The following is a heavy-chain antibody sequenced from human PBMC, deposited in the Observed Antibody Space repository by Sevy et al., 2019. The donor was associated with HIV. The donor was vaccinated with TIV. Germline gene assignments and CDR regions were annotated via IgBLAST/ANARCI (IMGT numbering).Heavy chain of an antibody. CDR3: ARGMITFGGVIKSFDY. CDR1: GGTFSSYA. CDR2: IIPIFGTA. J-gene: IGHJ4*02. Sequence: ASVKVSCKASGGTFSSYAISWVRQAPGQGLEWMGGIIPIFGTANYAQKFQGRVTITADESTSTAYMELSSLRSEDTAVYDCARGMITFGGVIKSFDYWGQGTLVTVSS. D-gene: IGHD3-16*02. V-gene: IGHV1-69*13.